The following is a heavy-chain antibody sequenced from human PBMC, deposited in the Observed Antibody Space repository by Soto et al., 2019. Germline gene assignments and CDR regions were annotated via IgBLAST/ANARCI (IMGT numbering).Heavy chain of an antibody. CDR1: ILTFINYG. V-gene: IGHV3-30*03. D-gene: IGHD2-15*01. CDR3: AREAGCSGTNCNVYFDY. J-gene: IGHJ4*01. CDR2: ISYESIST. Sequence: PGWSLRLSCVSSILTFINYGMHWVRQAPGKGLEWVAVISYESISTVYRDSVRGRFTISRDNSRNTLYLHMNSLTPEDTAVYYCAREAGCSGTNCNVYFDYWGLGTLVTVSS.